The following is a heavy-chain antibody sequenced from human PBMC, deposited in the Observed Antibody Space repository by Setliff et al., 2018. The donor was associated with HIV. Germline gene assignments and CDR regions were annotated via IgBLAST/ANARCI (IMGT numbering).Heavy chain of an antibody. D-gene: IGHD3-10*01. V-gene: IGHV4-38-2*01. CDR2: INHSGST. Sequence: SETLSLTCDVSGFSITDGFYWAWIRQSPGKGLEWIGSINHSGSTHCTPSLKSRVTMSVDTSKNHFSLKLSSVTAADTAMYFCARQPPLSVLQVWFDDYWGQGTLVTVSS. CDR1: GFSITDGFY. J-gene: IGHJ4*02. CDR3: ARQPPLSVLQVWFDDY.